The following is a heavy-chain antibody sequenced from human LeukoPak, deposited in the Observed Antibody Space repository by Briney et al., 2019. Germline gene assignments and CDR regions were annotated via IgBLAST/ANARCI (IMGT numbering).Heavy chain of an antibody. J-gene: IGHJ5*02. V-gene: IGHV4-61*02. D-gene: IGHD4-17*01. CDR2: IYTSGST. CDR1: GGSISSGSYS. Sequence: SETLSLTCTVSGGSISSGSYSWSWIRQPAGKGLEWIGRIYTSGSTNYNPSLKSRVTISVDTSKNQFSLKLSSVTAADTAVYYCARVGDYYVRFDPWGQGTLVTVSS. CDR3: ARVGDYYVRFDP.